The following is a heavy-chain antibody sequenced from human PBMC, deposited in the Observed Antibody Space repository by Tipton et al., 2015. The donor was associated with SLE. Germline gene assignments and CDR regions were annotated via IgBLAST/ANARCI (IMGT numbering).Heavy chain of an antibody. J-gene: IGHJ5*01. CDR1: GGSINSYY. CDR2: IHSSGST. D-gene: IGHD3-3*01. Sequence: TLSLTCTVSGGSINSYYWSWIRQPPGKGLEWIGYIHSSGSTNYNCSLESRVTISIDTSRNQFPLKLTSVTAADTAVYYCARHRGGHYTASDSWGQGTLVTVSS. CDR3: ARHRGGHYTASDS. V-gene: IGHV4-59*01.